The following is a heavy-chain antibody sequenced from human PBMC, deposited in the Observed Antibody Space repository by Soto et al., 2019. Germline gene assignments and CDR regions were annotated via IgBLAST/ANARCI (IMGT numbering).Heavy chain of an antibody. CDR1: GGTFSSYA. J-gene: IGHJ5*02. V-gene: IGHV1-69*13. CDR2: IIPIFGTA. CDR3: ARDSSGYNNWFDP. D-gene: IGHD3-22*01. Sequence: SVKVSCKASGGTFSSYAISWVRQAPGQGLEWMGGIIPIFGTANYAQKFQGRVTITADESTSTAYMELSSLRSEDTAVYYCARDSSGYNNWFDPWGQGTLVTVYS.